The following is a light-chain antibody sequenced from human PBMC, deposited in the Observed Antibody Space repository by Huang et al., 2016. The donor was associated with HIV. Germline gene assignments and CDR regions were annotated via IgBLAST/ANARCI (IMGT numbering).Light chain of an antibody. CDR1: QDISNY. Sequence: DIQMTQSPSSLSASVGDRVTITCRTSQDISNYLNWYQQKPGKAPRLLIYDVFNLETGFPSRFSGSGSGTDFTLTISSLQPEDIATYYCQRYGNLPPLAFGGGTKVEI. CDR2: DVF. J-gene: IGKJ4*01. V-gene: IGKV1-33*01. CDR3: QRYGNLPPLA.